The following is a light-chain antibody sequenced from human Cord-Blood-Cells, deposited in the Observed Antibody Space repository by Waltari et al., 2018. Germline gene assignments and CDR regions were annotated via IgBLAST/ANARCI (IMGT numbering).Light chain of an antibody. CDR3: AAWDDSLNGSWV. V-gene: IGLV1-44*01. J-gene: IGLJ3*02. Sequence: QSVLTQPPSASGTPGQRVTISCSGSSSNIGSNTVNLSQLLPGTAPKPLIYSNNHRPSGVPDRFSGSKSGTSASLAISGLQSEDEADYYCAAWDDSLNGSWVFGGGTKLTVL. CDR1: SSNIGSNT. CDR2: SNN.